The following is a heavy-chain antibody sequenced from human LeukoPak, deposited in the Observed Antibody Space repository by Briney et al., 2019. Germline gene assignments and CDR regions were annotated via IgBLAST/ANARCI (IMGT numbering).Heavy chain of an antibody. J-gene: IGHJ6*03. V-gene: IGHV3-23*01. CDR1: GFTFSSYG. Sequence: PGGSLRLSCAASGFTFSSYGMSWVRQAPGKGLEWVSHISGSGGRTYYADSVKGRFTISRDNSKNTLSLQVNSLRAEDTAVYYCAKNLARFGGNYYYYYMDVWGKGTTVTISS. CDR2: ISGSGGRT. D-gene: IGHD3-10*01. CDR3: AKNLARFGGNYYYYYMDV.